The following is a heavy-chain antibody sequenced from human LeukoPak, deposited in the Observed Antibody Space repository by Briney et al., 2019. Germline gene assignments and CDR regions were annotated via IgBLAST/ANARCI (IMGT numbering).Heavy chain of an antibody. CDR3: ARWGTSPGGIWFGDQKGPLFDY. J-gene: IGHJ4*02. D-gene: IGHD3-10*01. V-gene: IGHV4-39*01. Sequence: NPSETLSLTCTVSGGSISSSSYYWGWIRQPPRKGLEWIGGIYYSGSTYYNPSLKSRVTISVDTSKNQFSLKLSSVTAADTAVYYCARWGTSPGGIWFGDQKGPLFDYWGQGTLVTVSS. CDR2: IYYSGST. CDR1: GGSISSSSYY.